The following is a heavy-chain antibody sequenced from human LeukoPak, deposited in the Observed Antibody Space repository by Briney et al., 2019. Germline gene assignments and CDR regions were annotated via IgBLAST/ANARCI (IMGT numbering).Heavy chain of an antibody. CDR2: IRYDGSNK. J-gene: IGHJ6*03. D-gene: IGHD3-10*01. CDR1: GITFSNYG. Sequence: PGGSLRLSCAASGITFSNYGMHWVRQAPGKGLEWMAFIRYDGSNKYYADSVKGRFTIPRDNSKNTLYLQMNSLRVEDTAFYYCAKSPKSPAISMVRGVSSYNYYMDVWGKGTTVTISS. CDR3: AKSPKSPAISMVRGVSSYNYYMDV. V-gene: IGHV3-30*02.